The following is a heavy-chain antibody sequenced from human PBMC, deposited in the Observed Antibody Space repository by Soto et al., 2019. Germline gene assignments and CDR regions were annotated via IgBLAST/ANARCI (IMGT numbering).Heavy chain of an antibody. D-gene: IGHD3-22*01. J-gene: IGHJ4*02. CDR1: GGSFSGYY. CDR3: ARQYGYYDSSGYSY. V-gene: IGHV4-34*01. Sequence: KPSETLSLTCAVYGGSFSGYYWSWIRRPPGKGLEWIGEINHSGSTNYNPSLKSRVTISVDTSKNQFSLKLSSVTAADTAVYYCARQYGYYDSSGYSYWGQGTLVTVSS. CDR2: INHSGST.